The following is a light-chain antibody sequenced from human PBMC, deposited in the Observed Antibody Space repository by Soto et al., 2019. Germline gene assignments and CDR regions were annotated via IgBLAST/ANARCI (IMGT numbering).Light chain of an antibody. CDR1: TSLSSN. CDR3: QHYSNWPPRYS. V-gene: IGKV3-15*01. Sequence: IMLARSPGTLSVSPGYRDPVCSRRTTSLSSNVAWYQQKPGQAPRLLIYNILTRATGIPARFSGSGSGTEFTLTISSLQSEDFAVYFCQHYSNWPPRYSFGKGTKVDIK. J-gene: IGKJ2*01. CDR2: NIL.